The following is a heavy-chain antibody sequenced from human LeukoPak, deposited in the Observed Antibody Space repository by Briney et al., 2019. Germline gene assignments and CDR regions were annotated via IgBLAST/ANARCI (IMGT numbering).Heavy chain of an antibody. CDR1: GGSISSYY. Sequence: PSETLSLTCTVSGGSISSYYWSWIRQPPGKGLKWIGYIYYSGSTKYNTSLQSRVNISVDTSNNQFSLTLSSVTAADTAVYYCARRAGYYYGMDVWGQGTTVTVSS. J-gene: IGHJ6*02. V-gene: IGHV4-59*08. CDR2: IYYSGST. CDR3: ARRAGYYYGMDV.